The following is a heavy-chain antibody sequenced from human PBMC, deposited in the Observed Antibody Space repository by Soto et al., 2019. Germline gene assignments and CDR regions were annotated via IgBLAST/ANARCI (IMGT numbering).Heavy chain of an antibody. D-gene: IGHD4-4*01. CDR1: GGTFSSYA. Sequence: GASVKVSCKASGGTFSSYAISWVRQAPGQGLEWMGGIIPIFDTASYAQKFQGRVTITADKSTRTAYMEVNSLRHEDTAVYYCARSCVSNGCHVYYYEMDVWGQGTTVTVSS. CDR3: ARSCVSNGCHVYYYEMDV. J-gene: IGHJ6*02. V-gene: IGHV1-69*06. CDR2: IIPIFDTA.